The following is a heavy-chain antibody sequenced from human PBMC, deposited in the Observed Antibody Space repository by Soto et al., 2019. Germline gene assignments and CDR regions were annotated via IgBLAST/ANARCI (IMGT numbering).Heavy chain of an antibody. V-gene: IGHV3-11*06. D-gene: IGHD2-15*01. CDR2: ISPGSRYP. CDR3: VRGGGGGLFDP. CDR1: GFTFGDSY. J-gene: IGHJ5*02. Sequence: QVQLVESGGGLVPPGGSLRLSCAGSGFTFGDSYMSWIRQAPGKRQQWLSYISPGSRYPAYADSVQGRFTISRDNAKRSLYLQMMSLTAEDTAIYYCVRGGGGGLFDPWGQGTMVTVSS.